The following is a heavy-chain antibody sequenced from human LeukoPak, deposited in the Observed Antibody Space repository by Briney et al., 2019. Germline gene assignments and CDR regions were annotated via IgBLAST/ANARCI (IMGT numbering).Heavy chain of an antibody. J-gene: IGHJ6*03. CDR1: GFTFDDYA. CDR3: AKDLFISRGYFYYMDV. V-gene: IGHV3-43*02. D-gene: IGHD2-15*01. Sequence: PGGSLRLSCASTGFTFDDYAMHWVGQPAGKGVEWVSLIREDGSRAYYADSVKGRFTVSRDNSKNTLYLQMNSLGTEDTALYYCAKDLFISRGYFYYMDVWGKGTTVTVSS. CDR2: IREDGSRA.